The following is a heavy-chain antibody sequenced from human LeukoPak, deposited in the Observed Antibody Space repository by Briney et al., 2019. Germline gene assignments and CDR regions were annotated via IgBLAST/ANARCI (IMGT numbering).Heavy chain of an antibody. D-gene: IGHD2-15*01. CDR2: IYYSGST. Sequence: KASGTLSLTCSVSGDDISSSSYYWGWIRQPPGKGLEWIGSIYYSGSTYYNPSLKSRVTISVDTSKNQFSLKLSSVTAADTAVYYCARDARPLGYCSGGSCYFQNWGQGTLVTVSS. CDR1: GDDISSSSYY. CDR3: ARDARPLGYCSGGSCYFQN. V-gene: IGHV4-39*07. J-gene: IGHJ1*01.